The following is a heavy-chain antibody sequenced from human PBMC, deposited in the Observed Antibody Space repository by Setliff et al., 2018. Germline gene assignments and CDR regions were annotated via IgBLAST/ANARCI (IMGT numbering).Heavy chain of an antibody. J-gene: IGHJ4*02. CDR3: VGSVFDYYFEY. D-gene: IGHD3-16*01. V-gene: IGHV4-39*07. Sequence: SETLSLTCTVSGDSISSISYTWGWIRQPPGKGLEWIGALYYIGDTYYDPSLKSRLTISADTSKNQFSLKLTAVTAADTAVYYCVGSVFDYYFEYWGQGALVTVSS. CDR2: LYYIGDT. CDR1: GDSISSISYT.